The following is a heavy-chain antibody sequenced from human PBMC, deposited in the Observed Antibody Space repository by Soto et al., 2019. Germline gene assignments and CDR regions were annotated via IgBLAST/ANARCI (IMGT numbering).Heavy chain of an antibody. J-gene: IGHJ4*02. CDR2: IYYSGST. V-gene: IGHV4-31*03. CDR1: GGSISSGGYY. Sequence: PSETLSLTCTVSGGSISSGGYYWSWIRQHPGKGLEWIGYIYYSGSTYYNPSLKSRVTISVDTSKNQFSLKLSSVTAAGTAVYFCAREYSYCSSTSCYLGGGRGPFDYWGQGTLVTVSS. D-gene: IGHD2-2*01. CDR3: AREYSYCSSTSCYLGGGRGPFDY.